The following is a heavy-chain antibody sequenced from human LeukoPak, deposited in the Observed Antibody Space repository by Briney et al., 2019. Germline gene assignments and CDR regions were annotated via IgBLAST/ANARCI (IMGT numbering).Heavy chain of an antibody. Sequence: SETLSLTCTVSGGSISSYYWSWIRQPPGKGLEWIGYIYCSGSTNYNPSLKSRVTISVDTSKNQFSLKLNSVTAADTAVYYCARVSSSWYWELDYWGQGTLVTVSS. CDR1: GGSISSYY. D-gene: IGHD6-13*01. CDR2: IYCSGST. CDR3: ARVSSSWYWELDY. V-gene: IGHV4-59*08. J-gene: IGHJ4*02.